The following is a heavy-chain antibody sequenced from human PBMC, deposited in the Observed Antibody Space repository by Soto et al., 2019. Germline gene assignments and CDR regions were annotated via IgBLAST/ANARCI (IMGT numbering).Heavy chain of an antibody. CDR3: ARNVCPRSGASCHNYYYFGTNV. CDR1: GYTFTSYG. V-gene: IGHV1-18*04. D-gene: IGHD2-15*01. Sequence: QVQLVQSGAEVKKPGASVKVSCKASGYTFTSYGISWVRQAPGQRLEWMGWISAYNGNANYAQNLQGRVTMTTDTSTSTAYMALRSLRSDDTAVYYCARNVCPRSGASCHNYYYFGTNVWGQGTTVTVSS. CDR2: ISAYNGNA. J-gene: IGHJ6*02.